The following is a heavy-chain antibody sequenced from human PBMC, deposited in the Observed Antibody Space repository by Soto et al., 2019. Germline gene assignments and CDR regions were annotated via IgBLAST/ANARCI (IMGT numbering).Heavy chain of an antibody. V-gene: IGHV3-11*04. CDR1: GFTFSDYY. Sequence: PGGSLRLSCAASGFTFSDYYMSWIRQAPGKGLEWVSYISTSGSTTHYADSVKGRFTVSRDNAKNSLFLQMNSLRDEDTAVYYCARSPPVIGANWFDPWGQGTLVTVSS. CDR3: ARSPPVIGANWFDP. J-gene: IGHJ5*02. D-gene: IGHD1-26*01. CDR2: ISTSGSTT.